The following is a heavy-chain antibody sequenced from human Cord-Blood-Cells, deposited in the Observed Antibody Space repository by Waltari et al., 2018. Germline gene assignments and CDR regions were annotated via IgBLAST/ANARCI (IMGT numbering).Heavy chain of an antibody. CDR2: ISSSSSYI. V-gene: IGHV3-21*01. Sequence: EVQLVESGGGLVKPGGSLRLSGAASGSPFSSYSMNCVAQAPGKGLEWVSSISSSSSYIYYADSVKGRFTISRDNAKNSLYLQMNSLRAEDTAVYYCARAWDTAMHAFDIWGQGTMVTVSS. CDR1: GSPFSSYS. D-gene: IGHD5-18*01. CDR3: ARAWDTAMHAFDI. J-gene: IGHJ3*02.